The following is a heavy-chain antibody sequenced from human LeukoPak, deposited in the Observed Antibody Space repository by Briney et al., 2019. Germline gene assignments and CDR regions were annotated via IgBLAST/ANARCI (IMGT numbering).Heavy chain of an antibody. CDR1: GGSLSSSSYH. CDR2: IYYSRST. V-gene: IGHV4-39*01. D-gene: IGHD3-16*01. J-gene: IGHJ4*02. CDR3: ARQGAFNY. Sequence: SETLSHTCTVSGGSLSSSSYHWGWTRHPPGQGLECIVSIYYSRSTYYHPSPKSRVTISVDTSKNQFSLKLSAVTAADTAVYYCARQGAFNYWGQGTLVTVSS.